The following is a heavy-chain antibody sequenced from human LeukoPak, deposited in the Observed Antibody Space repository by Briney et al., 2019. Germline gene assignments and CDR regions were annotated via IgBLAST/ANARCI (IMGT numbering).Heavy chain of an antibody. J-gene: IGHJ4*02. Sequence: ASVKVSFEASEYTFTSYHMHCVRQGPGQGLEWMGVINPSGDSTNYAQKFQGRVTMTTDTSTSTAYMELRSLRSDDTAVYYCARDNSLTTVTNFDYWGQGTLVTVSS. CDR2: INPSGDST. CDR3: ARDNSLTTVTNFDY. D-gene: IGHD4-17*01. V-gene: IGHV1-46*01. CDR1: EYTFTSYH.